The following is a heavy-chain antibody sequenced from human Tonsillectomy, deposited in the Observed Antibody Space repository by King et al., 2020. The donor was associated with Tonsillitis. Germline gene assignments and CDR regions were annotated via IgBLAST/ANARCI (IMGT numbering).Heavy chain of an antibody. Sequence: QLVESGGGLVQPGGSLRLSCSGSGFTFSEYPIHWVRQAPGKGLEYVSAIDSNGDTTYYADSVKGRFTISRDNSKNALYLQMRSLRAEDTAMYYCVKDRNRVGPTSALDIWGQGTMVTVSS. CDR1: GFTFSEYP. CDR2: IDSNGDTT. V-gene: IGHV3-64D*06. CDR3: VKDRNRVGPTSALDI. J-gene: IGHJ3*02. D-gene: IGHD1-26*01.